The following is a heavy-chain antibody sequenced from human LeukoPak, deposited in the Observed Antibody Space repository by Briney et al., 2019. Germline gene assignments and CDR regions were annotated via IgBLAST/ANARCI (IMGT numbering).Heavy chain of an antibody. J-gene: IGHJ6*03. Sequence: GGSLKLSCQASGYTFRAYAMHWVRQAQAKGLEWVAVIPNKGGRKNSANSVKGRFTISRDNAKNSLFLQMNSLRAEDTAVYYCARVLRYCSGGNCYSGGLGYMDVWGKGTTVTISS. D-gene: IGHD2-15*01. V-gene: IGHV3-30*04. CDR1: GYTFRAYA. CDR2: IPNKGGRK. CDR3: ARVLRYCSGGNCYSGGLGYMDV.